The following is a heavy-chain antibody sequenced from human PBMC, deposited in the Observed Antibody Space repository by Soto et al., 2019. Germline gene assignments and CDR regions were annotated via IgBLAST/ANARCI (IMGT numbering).Heavy chain of an antibody. D-gene: IGHD6-13*01. J-gene: IGHJ4*02. CDR1: GGSISSYY. Sequence: SETLSLTCTVSGGSISSYYWSWIRQPPGKGLEWIGYIYYSGSTNYNPSLKSRVTISVDTSKNQFSLKLSSVTAADTAVYYCARYSSGWSIFDYWGQGTLVAVSS. V-gene: IGHV4-59*01. CDR3: ARYSSGWSIFDY. CDR2: IYYSGST.